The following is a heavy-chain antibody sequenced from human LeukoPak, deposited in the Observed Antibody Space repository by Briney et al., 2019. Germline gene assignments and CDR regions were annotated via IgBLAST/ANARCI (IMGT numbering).Heavy chain of an antibody. CDR3: AIYSYGNQDSNWFDP. V-gene: IGHV4-61*08. CDR1: GGSISSGGYY. J-gene: IGHJ5*02. D-gene: IGHD5-18*01. CDR2: IYYSGST. Sequence: SETLSLTCTVSGGSISSGGYYWSWIRQHPGKGLEWIGYIYYSGSTNYNPSLKSRVTISVDTSKNQFSLKLSSVTAADTAVYYCAIYSYGNQDSNWFDPWGQGTLVTVSS.